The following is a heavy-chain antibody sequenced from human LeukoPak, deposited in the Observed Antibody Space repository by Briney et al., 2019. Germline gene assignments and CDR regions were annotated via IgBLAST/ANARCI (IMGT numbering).Heavy chain of an antibody. CDR2: ISSSGSTI. CDR1: GFTFSSYS. J-gene: IGHJ4*02. V-gene: IGHV3-48*04. Sequence: GGSLRLSCAASGFTFSSYSMNWVRQAPGKGLEWVSYISSSGSTIYYADSVKGRFTISRDNAKNSLYLQMNSLRAEDTAVYYCARGRVTTEFDYWGQGTLVTVSS. CDR3: ARGRVTTEFDY. D-gene: IGHD4-17*01.